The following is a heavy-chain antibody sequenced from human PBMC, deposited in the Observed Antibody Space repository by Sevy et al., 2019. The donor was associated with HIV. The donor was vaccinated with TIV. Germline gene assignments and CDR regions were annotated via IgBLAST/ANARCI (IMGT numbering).Heavy chain of an antibody. CDR3: ARGEPYTSGGVEY. CDR2: IYTRGST. V-gene: IGHV4-61*02. Sequence: SETLSLTCTVSGDSISSGSYYLGWIRQPAGKGLEWIGRIYTRGSTNSNPSLKSRVTMSVDTSKNQFSLKLSSVTAADTAVYYCARGEPYTSGGVEYWGQGTLVTVSS. J-gene: IGHJ4*02. CDR1: GDSISSGSYY. D-gene: IGHD6-19*01.